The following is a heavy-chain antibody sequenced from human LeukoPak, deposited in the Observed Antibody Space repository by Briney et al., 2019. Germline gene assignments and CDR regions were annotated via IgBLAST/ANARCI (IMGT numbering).Heavy chain of an antibody. Sequence: PSGALSLTFLCSGCFLLRYYWHWLRQPAAKGLEWIGRIYTSGSTNYKPSLKRRVTMSVDTSKNQLSLKLSSVTAADTPVYYCAREETEINYWGQGTLVTVSS. V-gene: IGHV4-4*07. CDR2: IYTSGST. J-gene: IGHJ4*02. D-gene: IGHD5-24*01. CDR3: AREETEINY. CDR1: GCFLLRYY.